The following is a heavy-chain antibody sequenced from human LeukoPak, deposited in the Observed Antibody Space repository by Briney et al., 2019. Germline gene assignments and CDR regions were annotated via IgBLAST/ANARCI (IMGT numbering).Heavy chain of an antibody. Sequence: GESPKIYCQDSGHGHSSHYINWVRQMPGKGLEWMGRIDPSDSYTNYNPSFQGHVTFTADKSTNTAYLQWTSLKASDTAIYYCARRPGGVLADTNFFEYWGQGTLVTVSS. J-gene: IGHJ4*02. V-gene: IGHV5-10-1*01. CDR1: GHGHSSHY. D-gene: IGHD3-16*01. CDR3: ARRPGGVLADTNFFEY. CDR2: IDPSDSYT.